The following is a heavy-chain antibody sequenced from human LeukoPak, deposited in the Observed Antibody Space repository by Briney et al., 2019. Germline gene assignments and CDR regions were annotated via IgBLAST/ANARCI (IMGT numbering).Heavy chain of an antibody. D-gene: IGHD1-26*01. CDR3: AKDPHRIVGATTVDY. Sequence: PGASLRLSCAASGFTFSSYAMSWVRQAPGKGLEWVSAISGSGGSTHYADSVKGRFTISRDNSKNTLYLQMNSLRAEDTAVYYCAKDPHRIVGATTVDYWGQGTLVTVSS. CDR1: GFTFSSYA. CDR2: ISGSGGST. V-gene: IGHV3-23*01. J-gene: IGHJ4*02.